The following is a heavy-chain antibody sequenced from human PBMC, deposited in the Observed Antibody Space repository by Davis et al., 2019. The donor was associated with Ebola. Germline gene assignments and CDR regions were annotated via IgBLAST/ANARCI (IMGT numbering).Heavy chain of an antibody. CDR2: ISQSGST. CDR3: ASAPRAYYYGMDV. V-gene: IGHV4-34*01. CDR1: GGSFSGYY. Sequence: MPSETLSLTCAVYGGSFSGYYWSWIRQPPGKGLEWIGEISQSGSTNYNPSLKSRVTISVDTSKNQFSLKLSSVTAADTAVYYCASAPRAYYYGMDVWGQGTTVTVSS. J-gene: IGHJ6*02.